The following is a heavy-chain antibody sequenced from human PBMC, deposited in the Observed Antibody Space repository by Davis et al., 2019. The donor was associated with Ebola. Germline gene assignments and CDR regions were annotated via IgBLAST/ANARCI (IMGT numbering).Heavy chain of an antibody. CDR1: GFTFSGSA. D-gene: IGHD1-14*01. CDR2: IRSKANSYAT. CDR3: TSTDTRNRGDY. J-gene: IGHJ4*02. Sequence: GGSLRLSCAASGFTFSGSAMHCVRQASGNGLEWVGRIRSKANSYATAYAASVKGRFTISRDDSKNTAYLQMNSLRTEDTAVYYCTSTDTRNRGDYWGQGTLVTVSS. V-gene: IGHV3-73*01.